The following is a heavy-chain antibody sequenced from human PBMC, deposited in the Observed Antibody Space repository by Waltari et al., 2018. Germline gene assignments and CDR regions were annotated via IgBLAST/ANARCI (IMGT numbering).Heavy chain of an antibody. J-gene: IGHJ4*02. D-gene: IGHD3-22*01. Sequence: QLQLQESGPGLVKPSETLSLTCTVSGGSISSSSYYWGWIRQPPGKGLEWIGVIYYSGATFPSPSLKRRLTRSVDTSKNQFSLNLGSVTAADTAVYYCASTVYYDSSGWTYYFDYWGQGTLFTVSS. V-gene: IGHV4-39*01. CDR3: ASTVYYDSSGWTYYFDY. CDR2: IYYSGAT. CDR1: GGSISSSSYY.